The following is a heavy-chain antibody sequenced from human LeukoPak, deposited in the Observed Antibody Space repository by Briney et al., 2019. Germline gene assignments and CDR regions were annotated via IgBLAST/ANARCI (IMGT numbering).Heavy chain of an antibody. CDR2: INSDGSST. V-gene: IGHV3-74*01. D-gene: IGHD2-15*01. CDR1: GFIFRSYW. Sequence: GGSLRLSCGASGFIFRSYWMHWVRQAPGKGLVWVSRINSDGSSTSYADSVKGRYTISRDNAKNTLYLQMNSLRAEDTAVYYCARELGGIRYWGQGGLVTVSS. J-gene: IGHJ4*02. CDR3: ARELGGIRY.